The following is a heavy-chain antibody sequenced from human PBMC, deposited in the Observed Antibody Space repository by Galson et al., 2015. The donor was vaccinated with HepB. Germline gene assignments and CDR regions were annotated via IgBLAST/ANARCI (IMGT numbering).Heavy chain of an antibody. CDR1: GFIFSSYN. CDR2: ISSTSDYI. V-gene: IGHV3-21*01. Sequence: SLRLSCAASGFIFSSYNMNWVRQAPGKGLEWVSSISSTSDYIYYADSVKGRFTISRDNAKNSVHLLMNSLRVEDTAVYYCARERPPAFVAASSFQHWGQGTLVTVSS. J-gene: IGHJ1*01. D-gene: IGHD6-25*01. CDR3: ARERPPAFVAASSFQH.